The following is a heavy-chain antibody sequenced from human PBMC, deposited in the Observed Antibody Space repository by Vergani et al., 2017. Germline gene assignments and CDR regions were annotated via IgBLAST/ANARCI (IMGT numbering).Heavy chain of an antibody. D-gene: IGHD1-1*01. V-gene: IGHV3-15*01. CDR2: IRSKNDGGTA. Sequence: EVQVVESGGGLIKPGGSLRLSCVVSGITFKNVWINWVRQAPGKGLEWIGRIRSKNDGGTADYAAPLKGRFTISRDDSKDSAFLLVNNLKTEDTALYYCVRVKGSNWNDHLYDIWGQGTLVTVSS. CDR3: VRVKGSNWNDHLYDI. J-gene: IGHJ3*02. CDR1: GITFKNVW.